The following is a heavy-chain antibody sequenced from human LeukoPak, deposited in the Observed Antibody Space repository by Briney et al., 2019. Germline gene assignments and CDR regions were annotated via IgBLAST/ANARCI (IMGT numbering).Heavy chain of an antibody. Sequence: SETLSLTCAVYGGSFSGYYWSWIRQSPGKGPDWIGSIYNGGGITYYNPSLKSRVTISVDTSNNRLSLTLNSVTAADTAVYYCARVGTLTRVQGPWGQGILVTVSS. D-gene: IGHD4-17*01. CDR2: IYNGGGIT. CDR1: GGSFSGYY. V-gene: IGHV4-34*01. CDR3: ARVGTLTRVQGP. J-gene: IGHJ5*02.